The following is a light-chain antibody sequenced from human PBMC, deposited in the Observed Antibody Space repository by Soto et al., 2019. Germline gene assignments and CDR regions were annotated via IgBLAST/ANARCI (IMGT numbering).Light chain of an antibody. CDR2: ELS. Sequence: QSALTQPPSASGSPGQSVTISCTGTSRDVGGHDYVSWYQQHPGKAPKLMIYELSKRPSGVPDRFSGSKSGNTASLTVSGLQADDEADYYCSSYVTGNSLIFGGGTQLTVL. J-gene: IGLJ2*01. V-gene: IGLV2-8*01. CDR1: SRDVGGHDY. CDR3: SSYVTGNSLI.